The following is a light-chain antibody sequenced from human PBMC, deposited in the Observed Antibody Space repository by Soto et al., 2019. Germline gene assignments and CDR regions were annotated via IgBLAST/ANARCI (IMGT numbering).Light chain of an antibody. J-gene: IGKJ4*01. Sequence: EIVLTQSPATLSLSPGERATLSCRAGQSIRSDLAWYQQKPGQAPRLLIYDASNRAPGIPARFSGSGSGTDFTLTISSLEPEDFAVYYCQQLNTWPRPTFCGGTKVEIK. CDR1: QSIRSD. V-gene: IGKV3-11*01. CDR3: QQLNTWPRPT. CDR2: DAS.